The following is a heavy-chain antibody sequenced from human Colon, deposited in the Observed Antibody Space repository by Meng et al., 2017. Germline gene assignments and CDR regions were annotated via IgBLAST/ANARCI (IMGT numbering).Heavy chain of an antibody. V-gene: IGHV4-39*07. CDR3: ARDGGGSYSPLTYYYYYYGMDV. J-gene: IGHJ6*02. Sequence: SETLSLTCTVSGGSISSSSYYWGWIRQPPGKGLVWIGSLYYSGSTYYNPSLKSRVTISVDTSKNQFSLKLSSVTAADTAVYYCARDGGGSYSPLTYYYYYYGMDVWGQGTTVTVSS. CDR2: LYYSGST. D-gene: IGHD1-26*01. CDR1: GGSISSSSYY.